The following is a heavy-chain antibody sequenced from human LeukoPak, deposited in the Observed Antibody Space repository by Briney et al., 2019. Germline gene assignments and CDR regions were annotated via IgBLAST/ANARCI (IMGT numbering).Heavy chain of an antibody. D-gene: IGHD3-22*01. CDR2: INWNSDNI. CDR1: GFTFNDHA. J-gene: IGHJ3*02. V-gene: IGHV3-9*01. Sequence: SLRLSCAATGFTFNDHAMYWVRQAPGKGLEWVSGINWNSDNIGYADSVKGRFTISRDDAKSSLFLQMNSLRTEDTALYYCARASYYYDTTGLGAVDIWGQGTMVTVSS. CDR3: ARASYYYDTTGLGAVDI.